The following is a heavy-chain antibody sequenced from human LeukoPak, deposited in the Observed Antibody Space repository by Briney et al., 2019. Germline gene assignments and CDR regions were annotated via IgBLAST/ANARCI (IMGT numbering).Heavy chain of an antibody. J-gene: IGHJ3*01. CDR3: VVVVEPPDSDGFDV. Sequence: GGSLRLSCAASGFTFSSYWMSWVRQAPGKGLEWVANIKQDGSEKYYVDSVKGRFTISRDNAKNSLYLQMNSLRAEDTAVYYCVVVVEPPDSDGFDVWGQGTMITVSS. D-gene: IGHD1-14*01. V-gene: IGHV3-7*01. CDR1: GFTFSSYW. CDR2: IKQDGSEK.